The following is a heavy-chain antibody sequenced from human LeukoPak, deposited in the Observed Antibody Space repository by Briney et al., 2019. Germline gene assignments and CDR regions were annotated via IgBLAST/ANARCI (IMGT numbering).Heavy chain of an antibody. Sequence: GGSLRLSCAASGFTFSSYSMNWVRQAPGKGLERVSSISSSSSYIYYADSVKGRFTISRDNAKNSLYLHMNSLIAKDTDVYYCARAPIPYDNLSGSLSARYGMDVWGKGTTVTVSS. V-gene: IGHV3-21*01. J-gene: IGHJ6*04. CDR3: ARAPIPYDNLSGSLSARYGMDV. CDR1: GFTFSSYS. D-gene: IGHD3-9*01. CDR2: ISSSSSYI.